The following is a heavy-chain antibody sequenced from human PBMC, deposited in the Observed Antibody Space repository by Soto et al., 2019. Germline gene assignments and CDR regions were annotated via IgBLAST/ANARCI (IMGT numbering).Heavy chain of an antibody. Sequence: QVQLVQSGAEVKKPGSSVKVSCKASGGTFSSYTISWVRQAPGQGLEWLGRIIPILGIANYAQKFQGRVTITSDKATSTAYMELSILRSDDTAVYYCARDDGLAYCGGDCYSWGQGTLVTVSS. CDR1: GGTFSSYT. J-gene: IGHJ4*02. CDR2: IIPILGIA. D-gene: IGHD2-21*02. CDR3: ARDDGLAYCGGDCYS. V-gene: IGHV1-69*02.